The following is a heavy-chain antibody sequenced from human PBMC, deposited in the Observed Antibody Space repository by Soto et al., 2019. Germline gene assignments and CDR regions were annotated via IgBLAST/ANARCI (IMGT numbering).Heavy chain of an antibody. Sequence: QLQLQESGSGLVKPSQTLSLTCAVSGGSISSGGYSWSWIRQPPGKGLEWIGYIYHSGSTYYNPSLTGXAXIXLDRSQNQCSLKLSSVTAADTAVYYCAAGGGLPRYSWGQGTLVTVSS. J-gene: IGHJ4*02. CDR2: IYHSGST. CDR1: GGSISSGGYS. CDR3: AAGGGLPRYS. D-gene: IGHD5-12*01. V-gene: IGHV4-30-2*01.